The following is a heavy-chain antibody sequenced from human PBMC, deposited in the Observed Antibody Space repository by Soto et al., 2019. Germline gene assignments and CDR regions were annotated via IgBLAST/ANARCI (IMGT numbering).Heavy chain of an antibody. D-gene: IGHD6-13*01. CDR2: IYYSGST. J-gene: IGHJ4*02. CDR1: GGSFSSYY. Sequence: SETLSLTCSVSGGSFSSYYFSWIRQPPGKGLEWIGYIYYSGSTNYNPSLKSRVTISVDTSKNQFSLKLSSATAADTAVYYCARRIAAAGPLGFDYWGQGTLVTVSS. CDR3: ARRIAAAGPLGFDY. V-gene: IGHV4-59*08.